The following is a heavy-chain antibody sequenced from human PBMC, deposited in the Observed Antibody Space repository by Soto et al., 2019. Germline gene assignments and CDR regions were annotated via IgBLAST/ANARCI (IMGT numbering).Heavy chain of an antibody. J-gene: IGHJ6*04. CDR3: ARGLGDILAGAAPYYYYGMDV. CDR1: GGSFSGYY. V-gene: IGHV4-34*01. CDR2: INHSGST. Sequence: SETLSLTCAVYGGSFSGYYWSWIRQPPGKGLEWIGEINHSGSTNYSPTLKSRVTISVDTSKNKFSLKLSSGTAADTAVYYCARGLGDILAGAAPYYYYGMDVWGEGTTVTVSS. D-gene: IGHD3-9*01.